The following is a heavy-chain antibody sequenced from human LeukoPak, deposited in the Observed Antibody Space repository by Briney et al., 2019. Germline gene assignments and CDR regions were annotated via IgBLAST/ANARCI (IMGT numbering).Heavy chain of an antibody. D-gene: IGHD3-22*01. CDR2: IYYSEST. V-gene: IGHV4-59*12. Sequence: SETLSLTCTGSGGTISSYYWSWIRQSPGKGLEWIGYIYYSESTYYKPSLKSRVTISVDTSKNQFSLKLSSVTAADTAVYYCARDRYYYDSRVCDPWGQGTLVIVSS. J-gene: IGHJ5*02. CDR1: GGTISSYY. CDR3: ARDRYYYDSRVCDP.